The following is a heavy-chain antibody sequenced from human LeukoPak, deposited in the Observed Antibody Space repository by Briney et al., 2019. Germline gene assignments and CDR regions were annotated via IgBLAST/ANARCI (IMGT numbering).Heavy chain of an antibody. Sequence: SETLSLTCTVSGVSISTGNYYWSWIRQPAGKGLEYIGRIYTTGGTSGSTYYNPSLKSRVTISVDTSKNQFSLKLSSVTAADTAVYHCAWGDSSGYPFDPWGQGTLVTVSS. V-gene: IGHV4-61*02. D-gene: IGHD3-22*01. CDR1: GVSISTGNYY. CDR3: AWGDSSGYPFDP. J-gene: IGHJ5*02. CDR2: IYTTGGTSGST.